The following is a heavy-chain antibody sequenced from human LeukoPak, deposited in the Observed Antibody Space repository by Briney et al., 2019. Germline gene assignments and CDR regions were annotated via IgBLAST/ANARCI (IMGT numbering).Heavy chain of an antibody. CDR1: GFRFDDHG. J-gene: IGHJ4*02. CDR3: AGGDRNGWYFDY. Sequence: GGSLRLSCAASGFRFDDHGMSWVRQALGKGLGWVSGINWNGASTGYGDSVKGRFTISRDNAKNSLYLQMNSLRAEDTALYYCAGGDRNGWYFDYWGQGILVTVSS. CDR2: INWNGAST. V-gene: IGHV3-20*04. D-gene: IGHD5-24*01.